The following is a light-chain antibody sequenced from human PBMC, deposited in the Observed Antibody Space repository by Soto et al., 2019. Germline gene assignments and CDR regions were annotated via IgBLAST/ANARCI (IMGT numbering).Light chain of an antibody. CDR3: QQRSNWPWT. CDR1: QSVSSY. CDR2: DAF. Sequence: EIVLTQSPATLSLSPGERATLSCRASQSVSSYLVWYQQKPGQAPRLLIYDAFNRATGIPARFSGSGSGTDFTLTISSLEPEDFVVYYRQQRSNWPWTFGQGTKVEIK. V-gene: IGKV3-11*01. J-gene: IGKJ1*01.